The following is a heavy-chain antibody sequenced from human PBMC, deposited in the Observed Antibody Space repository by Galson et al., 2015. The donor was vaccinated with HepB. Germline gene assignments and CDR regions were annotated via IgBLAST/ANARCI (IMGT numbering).Heavy chain of an antibody. CDR2: IIPLFGTT. V-gene: IGHV1-69*01. Sequence: SCKASGGSFSSYAISWVRQAPGQGLEWMGGIIPLFGTTNYAQMFQGRVTITADASTNTAYMELSSLRSEDTAVYYWATSYCGGDCYSWKYYDYYMDVWGKGTTVTVSS. CDR3: ATSYCGGDCYSWKYYDYYMDV. J-gene: IGHJ6*03. CDR1: GGSFSSYA. D-gene: IGHD2-21*02.